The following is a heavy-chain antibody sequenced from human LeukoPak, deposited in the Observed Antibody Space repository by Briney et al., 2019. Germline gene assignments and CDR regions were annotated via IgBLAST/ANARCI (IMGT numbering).Heavy chain of an antibody. J-gene: IGHJ4*02. Sequence: SENLSLTCAVSGYSISSGYYWGWIRQPPGKGLEWIGSIYHSGSTYYNPSLKSRVTISVDTSKNQFSLKLSSVTAADTAVYYCARAEWLPNKMFDYWGQGTLVTVST. CDR3: ARAEWLPNKMFDY. CDR2: IYHSGST. CDR1: GYSISSGYY. D-gene: IGHD5-12*01. V-gene: IGHV4-38-2*01.